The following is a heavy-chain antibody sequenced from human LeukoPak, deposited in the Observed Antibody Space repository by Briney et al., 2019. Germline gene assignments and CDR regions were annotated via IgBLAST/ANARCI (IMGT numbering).Heavy chain of an antibody. CDR3: ARIHYVYYDSSGHDF. V-gene: IGHV1-69*05. CDR2: FIPIFGTA. Sequence: WASVKDFCKASGVPFSSYAISWVRPAPGQRLDWMLHFIPIFGTANYAQKLQGRATITTEESTSTAYTELSSLSSEDTAVYYCARIHYVYYDSSGHDFWGQGTMVTVSS. J-gene: IGHJ4*02. CDR1: GVPFSSYA. D-gene: IGHD3-22*01.